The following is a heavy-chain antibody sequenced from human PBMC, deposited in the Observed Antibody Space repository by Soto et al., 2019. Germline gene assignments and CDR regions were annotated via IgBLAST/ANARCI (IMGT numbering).Heavy chain of an antibody. CDR2: IWYDGSNK. CDR3: AKEGTSGLYYFDY. V-gene: IGHV3-33*06. CDR1: GFTFSSYG. Sequence: GSLRLSCAASGFTFSSYGMHWVRQAPGKGLEWVAVIWYDGSNKYYADSVKGRFTISRDNSRNTLYLQMNSLRAGYSAKYYCAKEGTSGLYYFDYWGPGTQVTVSS. D-gene: IGHD6-19*01. J-gene: IGHJ4*02.